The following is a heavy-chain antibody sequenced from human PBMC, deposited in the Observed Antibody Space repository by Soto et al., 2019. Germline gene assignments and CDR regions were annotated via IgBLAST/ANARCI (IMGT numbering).Heavy chain of an antibody. D-gene: IGHD3-9*01. CDR1: GFTFSAFS. CDR3: VRDFGRYFRSGYMDV. Sequence: EVRLVESGGGLVKPGGSLRLSCAASGFTFSAFSMNWVRQAPGKGLEWLSSINEDSTYIYYGYSLRGRSTTSRAKAQASLSLPSDSLRAEHKAVYYCVRDFGRYFRSGYMDVWGDGATVIVS. J-gene: IGHJ6*03. CDR2: INEDSTYI. V-gene: IGHV3-21*02.